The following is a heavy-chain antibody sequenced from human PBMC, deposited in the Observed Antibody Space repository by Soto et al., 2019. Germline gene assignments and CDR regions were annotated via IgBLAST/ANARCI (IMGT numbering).Heavy chain of an antibody. V-gene: IGHV3-73*01. CDR1: GFTFSGSA. CDR3: TRVTGYYFDF. D-gene: IGHD6-13*01. J-gene: IGHJ4*02. CDR2: IGSKDKSYAT. Sequence: GGSLRLSCAASGFTFSGSAMHWVRQASGKGLEWVGRIGSKDKSYATTFAESVRGRFTLSRDDSKNTAYLQMNSLQTEDTAVYYCTRVTGYYFDFWGQGIMVTVYS.